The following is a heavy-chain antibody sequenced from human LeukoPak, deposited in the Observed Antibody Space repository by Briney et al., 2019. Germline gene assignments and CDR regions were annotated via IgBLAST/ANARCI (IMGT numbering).Heavy chain of an antibody. CDR2: IKNNGSEK. CDR1: GFTVSSYW. J-gene: IGHJ5*02. V-gene: IGHV3-7*01. D-gene: IGHD6-19*01. CDR3: AREGGNGWYSGWFDP. Sequence: GGSLRLSCAASGFTVSSYWMSGVRQAPGKGREWVANIKNNGSEKKYVDSVKGRFTTSRDNAENLLYLEMNSLRAEDTAVYYCAREGGNGWYSGWFDPWGQGILVTVSS.